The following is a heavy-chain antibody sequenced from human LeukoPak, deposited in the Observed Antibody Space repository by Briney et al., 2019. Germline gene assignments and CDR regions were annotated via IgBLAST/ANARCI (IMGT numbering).Heavy chain of an antibody. Sequence: ASVKVSCKASGYTFTSYYMHWVRQAPGQGLEWMGIINPSGGSSSYAQKFQGRVTITADESTSTAYMELSSLRSEDTAVYYCARDRIVATMHAYLYNWFDPWGQGTLVTVSS. CDR3: ARDRIVATMHAYLYNWFDP. V-gene: IGHV1-46*01. D-gene: IGHD5-12*01. CDR2: INPSGGSS. J-gene: IGHJ5*02. CDR1: GYTFTSYY.